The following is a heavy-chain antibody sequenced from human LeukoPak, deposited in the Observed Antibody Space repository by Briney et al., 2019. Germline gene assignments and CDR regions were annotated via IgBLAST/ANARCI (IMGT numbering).Heavy chain of an antibody. J-gene: IGHJ4*02. V-gene: IGHV3-30-3*01. CDR3: ARVLNYYDSSCYYFSY. CDR2: ISNKGSKK. D-gene: IGHD3-22*01. Sequence: GGSLRLSCAASGFTFSYYTMHWVRQAPGKGLEWVSVISNKGSKKYYADSVKGRFTISRDNSKNTLYLQMNSLRAEDTAVYYCARVLNYYDSSCYYFSYWGKGTLV. CDR1: GFTFSYYT.